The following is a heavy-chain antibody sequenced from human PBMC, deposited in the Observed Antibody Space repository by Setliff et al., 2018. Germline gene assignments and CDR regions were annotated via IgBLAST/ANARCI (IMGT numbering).Heavy chain of an antibody. Sequence: GGSLRLSCAASGFAFSTYAVSWVRQAPGKGLEWVSIFYDSRGDTYYADSVKGRFTVSKDNSKNTMYLQMNSLRDEDTAIYFCAGQGPIFGSGLIPGFDQWGQGTMVTVSS. V-gene: IGHV3-23*03. CDR1: GFAFSTYA. CDR2: FYDSRGDT. J-gene: IGHJ4*02. CDR3: AGQGPIFGSGLIPGFDQ. D-gene: IGHD3-3*01.